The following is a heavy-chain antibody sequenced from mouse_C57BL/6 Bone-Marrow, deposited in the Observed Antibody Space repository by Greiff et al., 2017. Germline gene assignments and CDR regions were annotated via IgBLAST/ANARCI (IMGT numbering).Heavy chain of an antibody. CDR3: ARDYDGPMDY. CDR1: GYSITSDY. V-gene: IGHV3-8*01. D-gene: IGHD2-4*01. CDR2: ISYSGST. J-gene: IGHJ4*01. Sequence: EVQLQESGPGLAKPSQSLSLTCSVTGYSITSDYWNWIRKFPENKLEYMGYISYSGSTDYNPSLKSRISITRDTSTNQYYLQGNSVTTEDTATYYCARDYDGPMDYWGQGTSVTVSS.